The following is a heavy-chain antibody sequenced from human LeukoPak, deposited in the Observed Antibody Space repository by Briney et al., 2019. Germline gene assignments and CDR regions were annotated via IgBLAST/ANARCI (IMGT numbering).Heavy chain of an antibody. CDR1: GFSFSNYS. CDR3: RGVRGGTEADY. Sequence: GGSLTLSCAASGFSFSNYSMNWVRQAPAKGLEWVSYISRSSSIRYYADSVKGRFTISRDNAKNSLYLQMNTLRAEDTAVYYCRGVRGGTEADYWGQGTLVTVSS. V-gene: IGHV3-48*01. CDR2: ISRSSSIR. D-gene: IGHD3-10*01. J-gene: IGHJ4*02.